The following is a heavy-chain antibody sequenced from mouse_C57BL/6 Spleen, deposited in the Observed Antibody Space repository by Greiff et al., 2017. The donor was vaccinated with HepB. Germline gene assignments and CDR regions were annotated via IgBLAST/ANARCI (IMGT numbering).Heavy chain of an antibody. D-gene: IGHD2-3*01. Sequence: VQLQQSGPELVKPGASVKISCKASGYTFTDYYMNWVKQSHGKSLEWIGDINPNNGGTSYNQKFKGKATLTVDKSSSTAYMELRSLTSEDSAVYYCARKWDDGYRPFDYWGQGTTLTVSS. CDR2: INPNNGGT. CDR3: ARKWDDGYRPFDY. V-gene: IGHV1-26*01. J-gene: IGHJ2*01. CDR1: GYTFTDYY.